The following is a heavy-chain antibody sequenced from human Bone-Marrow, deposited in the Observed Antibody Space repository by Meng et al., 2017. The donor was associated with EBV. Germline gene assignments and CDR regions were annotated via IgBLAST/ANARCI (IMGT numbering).Heavy chain of an antibody. CDR2: IYYSGST. CDR3: AREGRYYYDSSGVDY. CDR1: GGSISSSSYY. Sequence: QESGPGLVKPSETLSLTCTVSGGSISSSSYYWGWIRQPPGKGLEWIGSIYYSGSTYYNPSLKSRVTISVDTSKNQFSLKLSSVTAADTAAYYCAREGRYYYDSSGVDYWGQGTLVTVSS. D-gene: IGHD3-22*01. V-gene: IGHV4-39*07. J-gene: IGHJ4*02.